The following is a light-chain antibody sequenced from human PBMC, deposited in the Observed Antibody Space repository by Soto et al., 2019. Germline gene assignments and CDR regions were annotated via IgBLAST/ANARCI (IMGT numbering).Light chain of an antibody. Sequence: QSVLTQPPSASGTPGQTVTISCSGSSSNIGNNYVYWYHQLPGTAPRLLIYRNSNRPSGVPDRFSGPKSGTSASLAISGLRSEDEADYYCATWDDSLTGPVFGGGTKLTVL. CDR3: ATWDDSLTGPV. CDR2: RNS. J-gene: IGLJ2*01. CDR1: SSNIGNNY. V-gene: IGLV1-47*01.